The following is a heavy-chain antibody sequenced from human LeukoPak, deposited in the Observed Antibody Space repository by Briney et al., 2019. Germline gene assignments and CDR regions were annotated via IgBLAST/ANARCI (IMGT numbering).Heavy chain of an antibody. CDR1: GGSISSYY. Sequence: SETLSLTCTVSGGSISSYYWSWIRQPPGKGLEWIGYIYYSGSTNYNPSLKSRVTISVDTSKNQFSLKLSSVTAADTAVYYCARHPPSKLSQYDSSGYRDYWGQGTLVTVSS. CDR2: IYYSGST. CDR3: ARHPPSKLSQYDSSGYRDY. V-gene: IGHV4-59*08. J-gene: IGHJ4*02. D-gene: IGHD3-22*01.